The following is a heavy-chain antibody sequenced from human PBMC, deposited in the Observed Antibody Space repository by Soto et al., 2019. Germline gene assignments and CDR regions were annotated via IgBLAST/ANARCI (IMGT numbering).Heavy chain of an antibody. D-gene: IGHD6-6*01. Sequence: GGSLRLSCAASGFTFSSYSMNWVRQAPGKGLEWVSSISSSSSYIYYADSVKGRFTISRDNAKNSLYLQMNSLRAEDTAVYYCARDNGAARPRYYYYMDVWGKGTTVTVSS. V-gene: IGHV3-21*01. J-gene: IGHJ6*03. CDR3: ARDNGAARPRYYYYMDV. CDR1: GFTFSSYS. CDR2: ISSSSSYI.